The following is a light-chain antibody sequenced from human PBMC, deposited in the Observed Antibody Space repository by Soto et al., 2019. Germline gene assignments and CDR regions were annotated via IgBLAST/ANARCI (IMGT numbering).Light chain of an antibody. CDR1: SGHSTYI. CDR3: ETCDTNVVV. J-gene: IGLJ2*01. Sequence: QLVLTQSSSASASLGSSVKLTCTLSSGHSTYIIAWHQQQPGKAPRYLMKLEGSGSYNKGSGIPDRFSGSSSGADRYLTISHLQFEDEADYYCETCDTNVVVFGGGTQLTVL. V-gene: IGLV4-60*02. CDR2: LEGSGSY.